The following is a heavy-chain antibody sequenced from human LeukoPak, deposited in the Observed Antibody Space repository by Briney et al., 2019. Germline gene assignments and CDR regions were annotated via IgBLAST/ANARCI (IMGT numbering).Heavy chain of an antibody. Sequence: GASVKVSCKASGYTFTSYGISWVRQAPGQGLEWMGWISAYNGNTNYAQKLQGRVTMTTDTSTSTAYIELRSLRSDDTAVYYCARASSYCSSTSCYWGEDDYWGQGTLVTVSS. D-gene: IGHD2-2*01. J-gene: IGHJ4*02. V-gene: IGHV1-18*01. CDR3: ARASSYCSSTSCYWGEDDY. CDR2: ISAYNGNT. CDR1: GYTFTSYG.